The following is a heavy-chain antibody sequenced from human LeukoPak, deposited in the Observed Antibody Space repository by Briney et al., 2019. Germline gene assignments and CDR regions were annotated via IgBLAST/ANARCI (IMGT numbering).Heavy chain of an antibody. V-gene: IGHV3-23*01. D-gene: IGHD1-1*01. Sequence: GGSLRLSCAASGFTFSSYPMSWVRQAPGRGLEWVSVISANSGATYYADSVKGRFTFSRDNSKNTLYLQMNSLRAEDTAVYYCAILTVPLDAFDIWGQGTMVTVSS. J-gene: IGHJ3*02. CDR2: ISANSGAT. CDR3: AILTVPLDAFDI. CDR1: GFTFSSYP.